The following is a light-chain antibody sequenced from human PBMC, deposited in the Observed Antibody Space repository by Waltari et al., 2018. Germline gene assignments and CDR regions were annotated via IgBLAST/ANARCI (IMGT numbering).Light chain of an antibody. V-gene: IGLV2-23*02. CDR1: SSDVGSFTL. Sequence: QSALTQPASVSGSPGHSITLSCTGTSSDVGSFTLFPWSQLLPGKAPKLLISEVNKRPSGVSNRFSGSKSGITASLTISGLQAGDEADYYCCSYAGSTTFVLFGGGTKLTVL. CDR3: CSYAGSTTFVL. CDR2: EVN. J-gene: IGLJ2*01.